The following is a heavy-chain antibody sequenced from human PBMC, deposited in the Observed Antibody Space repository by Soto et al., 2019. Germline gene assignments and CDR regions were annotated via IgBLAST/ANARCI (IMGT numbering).Heavy chain of an antibody. CDR2: IVPIFGTA. V-gene: IGHV1-69*01. J-gene: IGHJ4*02. Sequence: QVQLVQSGAEVKKPGSSVKVSCRASGGTFSNYAISWVRQAPGQGLEWMGGIVPIFGTANYAQKFQGRITITADEATSTAYMELSSLRSDDTAVYYCASPTGKLYYWGQGTLVTVSS. D-gene: IGHD2-8*02. CDR3: ASPTGKLYY. CDR1: GGTFSNYA.